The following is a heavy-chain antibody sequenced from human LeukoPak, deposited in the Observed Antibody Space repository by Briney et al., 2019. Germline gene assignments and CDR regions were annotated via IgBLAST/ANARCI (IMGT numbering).Heavy chain of an antibody. CDR2: IYYSGST. CDR3: ASYCSTTSCPHRRAFDI. J-gene: IGHJ3*02. Sequence: PSETLSLTCTVSGGSISSSSYYWGWIRQPPGKGLEWIGSIYYSGSTYYNPSLKSRVTISVDTSKNQFPLKLSSVTAADTAVYYCASYCSTTSCPHRRAFDIWGQGTMVTVSS. V-gene: IGHV4-39*01. CDR1: GGSISSSSYY. D-gene: IGHD2-2*01.